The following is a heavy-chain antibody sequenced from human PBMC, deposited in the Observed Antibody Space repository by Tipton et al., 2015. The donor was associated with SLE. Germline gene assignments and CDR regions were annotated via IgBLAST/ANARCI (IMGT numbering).Heavy chain of an antibody. Sequence: SLRLFCAASGFTVSSNYMSWVRQAPGKGLEWVSVIYSGGSTYYADSVKGRFTISRDNSKNTLYLQMNSLRAEDTAVYYCARESTVTTSDYWGQGTLVTVSS. CDR1: GFTVSSNY. CDR3: ARESTVTTSDY. D-gene: IGHD4-17*01. CDR2: IYSGGST. V-gene: IGHV3-53*05. J-gene: IGHJ4*02.